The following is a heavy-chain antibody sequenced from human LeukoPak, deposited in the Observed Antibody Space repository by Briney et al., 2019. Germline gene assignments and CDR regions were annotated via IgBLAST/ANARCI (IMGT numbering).Heavy chain of an antibody. J-gene: IGHJ4*02. V-gene: IGHV4-30-4*01. CDR2: IYYSGST. D-gene: IGHD3-10*01. Sequence: SETLSLTCTVSGGSISSGDYYWSWIRQPPGKGLEWIGYIYYSGSTYYNPSLKSRVTISVDRSKNQFSLKLSSVTAADTAVYYCARRRITMVRGVIHHNYYFDYWGQGTLVTVSS. CDR1: GGSISSGDYY. CDR3: ARRRITMVRGVIHHNYYFDY.